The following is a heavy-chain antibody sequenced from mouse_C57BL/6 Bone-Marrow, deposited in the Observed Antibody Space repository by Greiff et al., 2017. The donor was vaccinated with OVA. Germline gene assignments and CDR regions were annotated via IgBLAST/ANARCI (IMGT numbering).Heavy chain of an antibody. CDR1: GYSITSGYY. V-gene: IGHV3-6*01. CDR2: ISYDGSN. CDR3: AREPHYYGSNYAMDY. Sequence: EVQLVESGPGLVKPSQSLSLTCSVTGYSITSGYYWNWIRQFPGNKLEWMGYISYDGSNNYNPSLKNRISITRDTSKNQFFLKLNSVTTEDTATYYCAREPHYYGSNYAMDYWGQGTSVTVSS. J-gene: IGHJ4*01. D-gene: IGHD1-1*01.